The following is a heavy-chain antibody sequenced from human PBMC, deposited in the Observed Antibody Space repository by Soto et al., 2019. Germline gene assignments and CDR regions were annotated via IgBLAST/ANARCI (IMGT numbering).Heavy chain of an antibody. Sequence: PSETLSLTCTVSGGSISRGGYYWSWIRQHPGKGLEWIGYIYYSGSTYYNPSLKSRVTISVDTSKNQFSLKLSSVTAADTAVYYCARIDILTGYYRSHYFDYWGQGTLVTVSS. D-gene: IGHD3-9*01. J-gene: IGHJ4*02. V-gene: IGHV4-31*03. CDR3: ARIDILTGYYRSHYFDY. CDR2: IYYSGST. CDR1: GGSISRGGYY.